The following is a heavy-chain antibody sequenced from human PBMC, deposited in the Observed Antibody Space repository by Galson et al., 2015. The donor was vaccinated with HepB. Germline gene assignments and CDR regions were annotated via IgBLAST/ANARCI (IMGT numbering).Heavy chain of an antibody. CDR3: ARGIPYYDSSGYYDGVRSYWFDP. CDR2: INHSGST. V-gene: IGHV4-34*01. CDR1: GGSFSGYY. Sequence: ETLSLTCAVYGGSFSGYYWSWIRQPPGKGLEWIGEINHSGSTNYNPSLKSRVTISVDTSKNQFSLKLSSVTAADTAVYYCARGIPYYDSSGYYDGVRSYWFDPWGQGTLVTVSS. D-gene: IGHD3-22*01. J-gene: IGHJ5*02.